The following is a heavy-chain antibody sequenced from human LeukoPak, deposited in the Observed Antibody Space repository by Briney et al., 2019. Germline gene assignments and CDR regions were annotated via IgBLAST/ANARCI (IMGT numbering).Heavy chain of an antibody. Sequence: PSETLSLTCTVSGVSISSSSYYWGWIRQPPGKGLEWIGSIYYSGSTYYNPSLKSRVTISVDTSKNQFSLKLSSVTAADTAVYYCERTHYGKVYAITMYFYYYMHVWGKGTTVTVSS. CDR2: IYYSGST. D-gene: IGHD2-8*01. CDR1: GVSISSSSYY. J-gene: IGHJ6*03. CDR3: ERTHYGKVYAITMYFYYYMHV. V-gene: IGHV4-39*01.